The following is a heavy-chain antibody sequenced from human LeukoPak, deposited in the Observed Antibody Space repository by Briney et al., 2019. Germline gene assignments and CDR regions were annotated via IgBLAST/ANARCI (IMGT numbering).Heavy chain of an antibody. CDR3: ARESFKSLAGYLDY. Sequence: GGSLKLSCAASGFTFSNYAMTWVRQAPGEGLEWVSGINGGGDTTYYADSEKGRFTISRDNSRNTLYLQMNSLRVADTAVYFCARESFKSLAGYLDYWGQGSLVTVSS. D-gene: IGHD6-19*01. J-gene: IGHJ4*02. CDR2: INGGGDTT. CDR1: GFTFSNYA. V-gene: IGHV3-23*01.